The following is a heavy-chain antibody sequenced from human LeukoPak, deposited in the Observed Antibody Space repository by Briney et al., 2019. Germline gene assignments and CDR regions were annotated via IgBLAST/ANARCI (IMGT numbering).Heavy chain of an antibody. CDR3: AKSEYSSSSFYYYYLDV. J-gene: IGHJ6*03. CDR1: SGSISSYY. CDR2: IYYTGST. D-gene: IGHD6-6*01. Sequence: SETLSLTCTVSSGSISSYYWSWIRQPPGKGLEWIGFIYYTGSTNYNPSLKSRVTMSVDTSKNQFSLKLSSVTAADTAVYYCAKSEYSSSSFYYYYLDVWGKGTTVTVSS. V-gene: IGHV4-59*01.